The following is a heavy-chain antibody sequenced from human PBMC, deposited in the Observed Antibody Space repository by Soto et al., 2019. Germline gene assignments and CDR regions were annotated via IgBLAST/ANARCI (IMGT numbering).Heavy chain of an antibody. J-gene: IGHJ4*02. D-gene: IGHD3-16*02. CDR3: AKGSRTYDYDWGTYRYDFDY. CDR1: GFTFSTYG. V-gene: IGHV3-30*18. Sequence: QVQLVESGGGVVQPGRSLRLSCAVSGFTFSTYGMHWVRQAPGRGLGGVAVISYDGSNKYYADSVKGRFTISRDNSKNTLYLQMNSLRAEDTAVYYCAKGSRTYDYDWGTYRYDFDYWGQGTLVTVSS. CDR2: ISYDGSNK.